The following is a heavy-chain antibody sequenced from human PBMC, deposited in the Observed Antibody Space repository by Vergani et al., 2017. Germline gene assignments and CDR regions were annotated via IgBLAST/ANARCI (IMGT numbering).Heavy chain of an antibody. J-gene: IGHJ4*02. D-gene: IGHD5-18*01. CDR3: ARATTAMQF. Sequence: QVQLQESGPGLVKPSETLSLTCAVSGYSLSSGYYWGWIRQPQGKGLEWIGSIYHSGGTYYNPSLKSRVTISVDTSKNQFYLKLSSVTAADTAVYYCARATTAMQFWGQGTLVTVSS. CDR1: GYSLSSGYY. V-gene: IGHV4-38-2*01. CDR2: IYHSGGT.